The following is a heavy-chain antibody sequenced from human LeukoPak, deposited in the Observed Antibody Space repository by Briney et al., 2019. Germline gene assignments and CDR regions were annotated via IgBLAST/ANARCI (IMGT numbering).Heavy chain of an antibody. V-gene: IGHV1-2*02. CDR2: INPNSGGT. CDR1: GYTFTGYY. D-gene: IGHD2-21*02. J-gene: IGHJ4*02. Sequence: ASVKVSCKASGYTFTGYYMHWVRQAPGQGLEWMGWINPNSGGTNYARKFQGRVTMTRDTSISTAYMELSRLRSDDTAVYYCARGGYSTGDCLDYWGQGTLVTVSS. CDR3: ARGGYSTGDCLDY.